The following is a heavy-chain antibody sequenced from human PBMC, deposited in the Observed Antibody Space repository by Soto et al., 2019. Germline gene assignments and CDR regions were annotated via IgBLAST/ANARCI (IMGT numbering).Heavy chain of an antibody. CDR2: INPIFGGT. J-gene: IGHJ3*02. CDR3: ARKLGNDAFDT. Sequence: GASVKVSCKASGGTFSSYAISWVRQAPGQGLEWMGWINPIFGGTNYAQKFQGWVTITRDTSISTAYMELSRLISDDTAVYYCARKLGNDAFDTWGQGTMVTVSS. V-gene: IGHV1-2*04. D-gene: IGHD7-27*01. CDR1: GGTFSSYA.